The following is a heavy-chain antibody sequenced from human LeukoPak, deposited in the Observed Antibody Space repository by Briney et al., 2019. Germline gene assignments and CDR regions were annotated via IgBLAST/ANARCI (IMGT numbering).Heavy chain of an antibody. V-gene: IGHV4-59*01. CDR3: GRRTYYDTLTGYTYWYFDL. J-gene: IGHJ2*01. CDR1: VGSISSYY. CDR2: TSYSGST. D-gene: IGHD3-9*01. Sequence: PSETLSLTRTVSVGSISSYYWSWIRQPPGKRLEGIGYTSYSGSTDYNPSLKSRVTMSVDTSKNQFSLKLSSVTAADTAVYYCGRRTYYDTLTGYTYWYFDLWGRGTLVTVSS.